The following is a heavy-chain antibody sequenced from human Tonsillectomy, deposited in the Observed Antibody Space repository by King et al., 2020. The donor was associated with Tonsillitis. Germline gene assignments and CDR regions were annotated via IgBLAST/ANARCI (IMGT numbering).Heavy chain of an antibody. CDR1: GFTFDDYA. J-gene: IGHJ3*02. D-gene: IGHD1-20*01. CDR2: ISWNSGSI. V-gene: IGHV3-9*01. CDR3: AKDIGEYNWNDVRLNAFDI. Sequence: VQLVESGGGLVQPGRSLRLSCAASGFTFDDYAMHWVRQAPGKGLEWVSGISWNSGSIGYAGSVKGRFTISRDNAKNSLYLQMNSLRAEDTALYYCAKDIGEYNWNDVRLNAFDIWGQGTMVTVSS.